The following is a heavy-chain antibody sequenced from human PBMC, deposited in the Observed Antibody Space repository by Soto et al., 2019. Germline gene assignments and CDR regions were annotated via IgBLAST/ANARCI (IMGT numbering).Heavy chain of an antibody. V-gene: IGHV1-18*01. J-gene: IGHJ3*02. Sequence: ASVKVSCKASGYTFTSYGISWVRQAPGQGLEWMGWISAYNGNTNYAQKLQGRVTMTTDTSTSTAYMELRSLRSDDAAVYYCARAYYYGSGSYAQIWGQGTMVTVSS. CDR2: ISAYNGNT. CDR1: GYTFTSYG. CDR3: ARAYYYGSGSYAQI. D-gene: IGHD3-10*01.